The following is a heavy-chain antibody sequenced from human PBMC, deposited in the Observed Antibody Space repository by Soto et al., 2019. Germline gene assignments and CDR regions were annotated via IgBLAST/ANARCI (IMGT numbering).Heavy chain of an antibody. Sequence: VAALQISDEPCGWRFCPYFIGPVRQIPRKGLEYMGIMSPGDSRTRYGPSFQGQVTISADKSITTAYLQWTSLKASDTAIYYCARQGPDPSYADYSFDVWGPGTMVTVSS. D-gene: IGHD4-17*01. CDR2: MSPGDSRT. CDR1: GWRFCPYF. J-gene: IGHJ3*01. CDR3: ARQGPDPSYADYSFDV. V-gene: IGHV5-51*01.